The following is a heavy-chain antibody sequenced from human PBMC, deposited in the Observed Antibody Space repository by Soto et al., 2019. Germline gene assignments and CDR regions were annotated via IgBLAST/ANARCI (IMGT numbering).Heavy chain of an antibody. CDR1: GYTCTSYG. Sequence: ASVKDSFKASGYTCTSYGISWVRQARGQGLVWMGWISPYNGNTHYPQKLQGRVTLTADTSTSTAYMELRSLSSDDTAVYYCAIDREIGQIVSLDSWGQGPLITVSS. CDR3: AIDREIGQIVSLDS. V-gene: IGHV1-18*01. J-gene: IGHJ4*02. CDR2: ISPYNGNT. D-gene: IGHD2-21*01.